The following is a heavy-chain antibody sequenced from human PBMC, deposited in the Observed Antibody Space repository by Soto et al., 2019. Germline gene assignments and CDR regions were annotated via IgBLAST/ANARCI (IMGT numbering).Heavy chain of an antibody. CDR2: TYYKSKWNN. Sequence: SPNLSLTCVICGYSVSSNSAGGNWSRQSPSRGLEWLGRTYYKSKWNNDYALSVKSRITINPDTSKNQFSLHLYSVTPEDTAVYYCTGITWFRGMDVWGQGTPVTVSS. CDR3: TGITWFRGMDV. D-gene: IGHD3-10*01. J-gene: IGHJ6*02. CDR1: GYSVSSNSAG. V-gene: IGHV6-1*01.